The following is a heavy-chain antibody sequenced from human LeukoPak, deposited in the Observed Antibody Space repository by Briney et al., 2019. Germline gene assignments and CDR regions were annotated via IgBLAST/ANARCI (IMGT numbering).Heavy chain of an antibody. CDR1: GFTFSSYW. CDR2: IKQDGSEK. V-gene: IGHV3-7*01. CDR3: ARDFLIFGVVTAFDY. Sequence: GGSLRLSCAASGFTFSSYWMSWVRQAPGKGLEWVANIKQDGSEKYYVDSVKGRFTISRDNAKNSLYLQMNSLRAEDTAVYYCARDFLIFGVVTAFDYWGQGTLVTVSS. D-gene: IGHD3-3*01. J-gene: IGHJ4*02.